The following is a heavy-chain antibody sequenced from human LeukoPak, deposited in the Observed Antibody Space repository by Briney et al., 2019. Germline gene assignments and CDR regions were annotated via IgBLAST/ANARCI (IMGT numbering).Heavy chain of an antibody. V-gene: IGHV3-21*01. CDR2: ISSSSSYI. CDR1: GFTFSSYS. Sequence: PGGSLRLSCAASGFTFSSYSMNWVRQAPGEGLEWVSSISSSSSYIYYADSVKGRFTISRDNAKNSLYLQMNSLRAEDTAVYYCARDGPPYCSGGSCYSDFGIWGQGTMVTVSS. J-gene: IGHJ3*02. D-gene: IGHD2-15*01. CDR3: ARDGPPYCSGGSCYSDFGI.